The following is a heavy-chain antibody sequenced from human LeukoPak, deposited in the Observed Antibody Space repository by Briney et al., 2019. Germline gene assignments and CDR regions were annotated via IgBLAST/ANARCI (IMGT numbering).Heavy chain of an antibody. D-gene: IGHD3-10*01. Sequence: GGSLRLSCAASGFTFSSYAMSWVRQAPGKGLEWVSAISGSGGSAYYADSVKGRFTISRDNSKNTLYLQMNSLRAEDTAVYYCAKGGYYYGSGRSYYFDYWGQGTLVTVSS. V-gene: IGHV3-23*01. CDR3: AKGGYYYGSGRSYYFDY. CDR1: GFTFSSYA. J-gene: IGHJ4*02. CDR2: ISGSGGSA.